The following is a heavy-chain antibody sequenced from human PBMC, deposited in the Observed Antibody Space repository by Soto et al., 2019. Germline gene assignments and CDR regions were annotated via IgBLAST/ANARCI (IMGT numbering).Heavy chain of an antibody. D-gene: IGHD3-22*01. V-gene: IGHV4-59*12. CDR1: GGSISSYY. CDR3: ARDNYYDSSGYYYRSGSFDY. CDR2: IYYSGIT. J-gene: IGHJ4*02. Sequence: SETLSLTCTVSGGSISSYYWSWIRQPPGKGLEWIGYIYYSGITNYNPSLKSRVTISVDTSKNQFSLKLSSVTAADTAVYYCARDNYYDSSGYYYRSGSFDYWGQGTLVTVSS.